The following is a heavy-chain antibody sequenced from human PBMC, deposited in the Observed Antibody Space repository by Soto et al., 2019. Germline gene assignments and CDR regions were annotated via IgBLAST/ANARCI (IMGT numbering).Heavy chain of an antibody. CDR3: ATWRWYYDHHNPNKNWFDP. V-gene: IGHV4-34*01. D-gene: IGHD3-22*01. Sequence: NPSETLSLTCAVYGGSFSGYYWSWIRQPPGKGLEWIGEINHSGSTNYNPSLKSRVTISVDTSKNQFSLKLSSVTAADTAVYYCATWRWYYDHHNPNKNWFDPLGQGTLVTVSS. CDR2: INHSGST. CDR1: GGSFSGYY. J-gene: IGHJ5*02.